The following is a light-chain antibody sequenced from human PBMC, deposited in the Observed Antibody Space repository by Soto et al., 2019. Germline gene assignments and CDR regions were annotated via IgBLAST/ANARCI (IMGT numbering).Light chain of an antibody. J-gene: IGLJ1*01. V-gene: IGLV2-11*01. CDR1: SSDIGGYNY. CDR3: CSYAGGYTYV. Sequence: QSALTQPPSVSGSPGQSVTISCTGTSSDIGGYNYVSWYQQHPGKAPKFMIYDVNKRPSGVPDRFSGSKSGNTASLTISGLQAEDEADYYCCSYAGGYTYVFGSGTKVT. CDR2: DVN.